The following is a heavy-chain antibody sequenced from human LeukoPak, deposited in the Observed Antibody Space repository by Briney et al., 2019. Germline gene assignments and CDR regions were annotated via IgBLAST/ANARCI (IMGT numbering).Heavy chain of an antibody. J-gene: IGHJ3*02. CDR3: ARDPLLTTVVTLGAFDI. D-gene: IGHD4-23*01. CDR2: MNPNSGNT. Sequence: ASVKVSCKASGYTFTSYDINWVRQATGQGLEWMGWMNPNSGNTGYAQKFQGRVTMTRNTSISTAYMELSSLRSEDTAVYYCARDPLLTTVVTLGAFDIWGQGTMVTVSS. CDR1: GYTFTSYD. V-gene: IGHV1-8*01.